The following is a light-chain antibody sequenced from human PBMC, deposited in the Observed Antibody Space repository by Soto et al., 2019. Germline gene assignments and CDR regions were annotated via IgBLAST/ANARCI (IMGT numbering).Light chain of an antibody. V-gene: IGLV3-21*04. J-gene: IGLJ2*01. CDR1: NIGSEY. Sequence: SSELTQPPSVSVAPGSTARITCGGTNIGSEYVHWYQQKPGQAPVVVIFYDTDRPSGIPERFSGSKSGNTATLTISRVEAGDEADYYCQVWDSSSDHVVFGGGTKVTVL. CDR3: QVWDSSSDHVV. CDR2: YDT.